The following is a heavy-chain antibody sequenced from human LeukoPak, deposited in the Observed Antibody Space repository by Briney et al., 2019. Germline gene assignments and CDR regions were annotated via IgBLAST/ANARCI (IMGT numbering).Heavy chain of an antibody. CDR1: GLSFSDHF. CDR3: AKVRDSATVTGRFDN. J-gene: IGHJ5*02. Sequence: GGSLRLSCVTSGLSFSDHFMDWDRQAPGKGLEWVSGISGGGGSTYYADSVKGRFTISRDKSKNTLYLQMDSLRAEDTAVYYCAKVRDSATVTGRFDNWGQGTMVTVSS. D-gene: IGHD4-17*01. CDR2: ISGGGGST. V-gene: IGHV3-23*01.